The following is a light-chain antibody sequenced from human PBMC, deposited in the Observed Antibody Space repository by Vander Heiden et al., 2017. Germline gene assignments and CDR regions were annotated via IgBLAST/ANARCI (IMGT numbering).Light chain of an antibody. Sequence: DIQMTQSPSTLSASVGDRVIITCRASQSISSWLAWYQQKPGKAPKLLIYDASSLESGVPSRFSGSGSGTEFTLTISSLQPDDFATYYCQQYNSYPWTFGQGTKVELK. CDR1: QSISSW. CDR3: QQYNSYPWT. CDR2: DAS. V-gene: IGKV1-5*01. J-gene: IGKJ1*01.